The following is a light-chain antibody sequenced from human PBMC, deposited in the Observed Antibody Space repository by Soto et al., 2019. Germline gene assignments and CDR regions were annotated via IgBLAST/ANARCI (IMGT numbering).Light chain of an antibody. CDR2: DAS. CDR1: QSVSSY. V-gene: IGKV3-11*01. CDR3: QQRTNKFWT. J-gene: IGKJ1*01. Sequence: EIVLTQSPAPLSLSPGERATLSCRASQSVSSYLAWYQQKPGQAPRLLIYDASTRATGIPARFSGSGSGTDFTLTISSLEPEDFAVYYCQQRTNKFWTFGQGTKVEIK.